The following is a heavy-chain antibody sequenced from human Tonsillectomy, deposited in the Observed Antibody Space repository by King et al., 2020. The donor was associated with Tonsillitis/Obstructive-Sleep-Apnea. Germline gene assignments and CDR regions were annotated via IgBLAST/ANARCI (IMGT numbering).Heavy chain of an antibody. D-gene: IGHD3-3*01. V-gene: IGHV4-34*01. CDR3: ARGGMTTIYYFDY. CDR1: GGSFSDYY. CDR2: INHSGST. J-gene: IGHJ4*02. Sequence: VQLQQWGAGLLKPSETLSLTCAVYGGSFSDYYWSWIRQPPGKGLEWIGEINHSGSTNYNPSLKSQVTISVDTSKNQFSLNLSSVTAADTAVYYCARGGMTTIYYFDYWGQGTLVTVSS.